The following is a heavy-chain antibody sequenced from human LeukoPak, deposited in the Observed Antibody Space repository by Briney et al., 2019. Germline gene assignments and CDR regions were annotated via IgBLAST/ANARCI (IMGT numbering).Heavy chain of an antibody. V-gene: IGHV4-59*01. CDR1: GGSLSSYY. Sequence: SETLSLTCTVSGGSLSSYYWSRIRQPPGKGLEWIGYIYYSGSTNYNPSLKSRVTISVDTSKNQFSLKLSSVTAADTAVYYCASFGVPAALDYYYMDVWGKGPRSPSP. CDR3: ASFGVPAALDYYYMDV. D-gene: IGHD2-2*01. CDR2: IYYSGST. J-gene: IGHJ6*03.